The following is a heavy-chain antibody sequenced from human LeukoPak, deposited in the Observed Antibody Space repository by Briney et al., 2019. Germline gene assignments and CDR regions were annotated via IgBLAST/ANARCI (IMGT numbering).Heavy chain of an antibody. V-gene: IGHV4-59*01. CDR3: AGVVLDGDPSSYYYMDV. CDR2: IYYSGST. J-gene: IGHJ6*03. D-gene: IGHD4-17*01. Sequence: PSETLSLTCTVSGGSISSYYWSWIRQPPGKGLEWIGYIYYSGSTNYNPSLKSRVTISVDTSKNQFSLKLSSVTAADMAVYYCAGVVLDGDPSSYYYMDVWGKGTTVTVSS. CDR1: GGSISSYY.